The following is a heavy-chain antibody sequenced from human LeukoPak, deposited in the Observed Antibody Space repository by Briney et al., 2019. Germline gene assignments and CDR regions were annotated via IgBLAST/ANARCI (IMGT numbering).Heavy chain of an antibody. V-gene: IGHV3-7*04. CDR2: IKQDGSKK. D-gene: IGHD6-13*01. CDR3: ARGIAEAGYYYYGMNV. CDR1: GFSFSSYW. J-gene: IGHJ6*02. Sequence: GGFLRLSCASSGFSFSSYWMSWVRQAPGEGLEWVANIKQDGSKKYYVDSVKGRFTISRDNAKNSLYLQMNSLRAEDTAVYYCARGIAEAGYYYYGMNVWGQGTTVTVSS.